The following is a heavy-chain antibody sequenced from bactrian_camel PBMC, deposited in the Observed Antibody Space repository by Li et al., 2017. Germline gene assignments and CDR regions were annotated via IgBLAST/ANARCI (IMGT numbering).Heavy chain of an antibody. CDR3: TNRGRRY. CDR1: DFSVSAHY. V-gene: IGHV3S1*01. D-gene: IGHD5*01. Sequence: QLVESGGGLVQPGGSLRLSCAASDFSVSAHYMSWVRQAPGKGLEWLGTIHSLDSTIYYADSVKGRFTIPRDNNENTIYLRMDNLKSEDTALYYCTNRGRRYWGQGTQVTVS. J-gene: IGHJ4*01. CDR2: IHSLDSTI.